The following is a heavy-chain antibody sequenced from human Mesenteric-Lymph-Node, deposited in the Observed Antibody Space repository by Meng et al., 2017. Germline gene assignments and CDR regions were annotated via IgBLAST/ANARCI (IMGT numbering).Heavy chain of an antibody. V-gene: IGHV3-53*04. Sequence: GESLKISCAASGFTFSSYWMSWVRQAPGKGLEWVSVIYSGGSTYYADSVKGRFTISRHNSKNTLYLQMNSLRAEDTAVYYCARSKGAPDYYGMDVWGQGTTVTVSS. D-gene: IGHD6-6*01. CDR1: GFTFSSYW. CDR3: ARSKGAPDYYGMDV. J-gene: IGHJ6*02. CDR2: IYSGGST.